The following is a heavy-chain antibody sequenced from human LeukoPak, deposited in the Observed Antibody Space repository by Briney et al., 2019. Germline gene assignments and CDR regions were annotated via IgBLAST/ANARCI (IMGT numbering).Heavy chain of an antibody. Sequence: PSETLTLTCTVSGGSISSGSSDYYWGWIRRPPGKGLDWIGSISDSGRTYYNPSLKSRVTVSVDTSKNQFSLNLSSVTAADTAVYHCARLFGSGLWYFDLWGRGTLVTVSS. CDR2: ISDSGRT. J-gene: IGHJ2*01. CDR3: ARLFGSGLWYFDL. V-gene: IGHV4-39*01. D-gene: IGHD3-10*02. CDR1: GGSISSGSSDYY.